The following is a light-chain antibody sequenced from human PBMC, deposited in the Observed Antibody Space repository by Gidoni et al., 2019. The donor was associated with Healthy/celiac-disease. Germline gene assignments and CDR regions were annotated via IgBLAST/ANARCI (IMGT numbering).Light chain of an antibody. CDR2: AAS. J-gene: IGKJ3*01. CDR3: QQSYSTFFT. CDR1: QSISSY. Sequence: DIQMTQSPSSLSASVGDRVTITCRASQSISSYLNWYQQKPGKAPKLLIYAASSLQSGVPSRFSGSGSGTDFTLTISSLQPEDFATYYCQQSYSTFFTFGPXTKVDI. V-gene: IGKV1-39*01.